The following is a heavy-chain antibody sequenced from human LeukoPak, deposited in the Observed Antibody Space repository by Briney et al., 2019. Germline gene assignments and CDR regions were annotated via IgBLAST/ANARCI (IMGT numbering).Heavy chain of an antibody. CDR2: IWYDGSNK. CDR1: GFTFSSYG. J-gene: IGHJ4*02. V-gene: IGHV3-33*01. D-gene: IGHD3-22*01. Sequence: AGGSLRLSCAASGFTFSSYGMHWVRQAPGKGLEWVAVIWYDGSNKYYADSVKGRFTISRDNSKNTLYVQMNSLRAEDTAVYYCARGGLTYYYDSSGYYYPDYWGQGTLVTVSS. CDR3: ARGGLTYYYDSSGYYYPDY.